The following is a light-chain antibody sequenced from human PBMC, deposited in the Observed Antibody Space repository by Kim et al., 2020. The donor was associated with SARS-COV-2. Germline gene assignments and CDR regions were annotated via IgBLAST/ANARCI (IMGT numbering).Light chain of an antibody. CDR3: QSTDSSGTYVV. J-gene: IGLJ2*01. CDR2: KDS. Sequence: PGQTARITCSGDALPNQYAYWYQQKPGQAPVLVIYKDSERPSGIPERFSGSSSGTTVTLTISGVQAEDEADYYCQSTDSSGTYVVFGGGTKLTVL. V-gene: IGLV3-25*03. CDR1: ALPNQY.